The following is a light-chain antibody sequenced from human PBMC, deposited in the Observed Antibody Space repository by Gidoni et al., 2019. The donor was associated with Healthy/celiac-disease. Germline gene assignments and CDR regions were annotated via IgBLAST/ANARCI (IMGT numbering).Light chain of an antibody. CDR3: QVWDSLTDHYV. CDR2: DDK. CDR1: DIASKM. V-gene: IGLV3-21*02. Sequence: SYVLTQPPSEAVAPGQTAKVTCGGDDIASKMVHWYHQKQGQAPVLVVYDDKDRPSGIPDRFSGSNSVNTATLTITRIEPGDEADYYCQVWDSLTDHYVFGGGTKVTVL. J-gene: IGLJ1*01.